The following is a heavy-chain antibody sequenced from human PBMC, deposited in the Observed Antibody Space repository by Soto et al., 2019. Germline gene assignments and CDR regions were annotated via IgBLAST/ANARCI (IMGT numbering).Heavy chain of an antibody. V-gene: IGHV1-18*01. CDR1: GNTFTNFG. D-gene: IGHD2-2*01. J-gene: IGHJ5*02. CDR3: ARVIPGPEVWFHP. Sequence: QGPLVQSGVEVKKPGASVKVSCTASGNTFTNFGVTWVRQAPGQGLEWMGWISPYTDDPSYAQKFQGRVTMTIDTSTSTAYLDLRRLTSDDTAVYYCARVIPGPEVWFHPWGQGTLVTVSS. CDR2: ISPYTDDP.